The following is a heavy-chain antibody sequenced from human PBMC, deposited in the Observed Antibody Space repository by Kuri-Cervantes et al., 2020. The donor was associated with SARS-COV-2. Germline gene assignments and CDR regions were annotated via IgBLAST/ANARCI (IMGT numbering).Heavy chain of an antibody. CDR3: ARDGTAGGSYNWFDP. CDR2: VSHSGTVI. D-gene: IGHD1-26*01. Sequence: GESLKISFAASGFAFGDYYMSWIRQAPGKGLEWVSYVSHSGTVIYQADSVKGRFTISRDNAKNSLYLQMNSLRGEDTAVYYCARDGTAGGSYNWFDPWGQGTLVTVSS. CDR1: GFAFGDYY. V-gene: IGHV3-11*01. J-gene: IGHJ5*02.